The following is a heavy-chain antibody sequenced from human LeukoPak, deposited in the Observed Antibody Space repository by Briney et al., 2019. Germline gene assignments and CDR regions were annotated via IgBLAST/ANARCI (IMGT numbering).Heavy chain of an antibody. CDR2: IYHSGST. J-gene: IGHJ4*02. D-gene: IGHD6-19*01. Sequence: PSQTLSLTCAVSGGSISSGGYSWSWIRQPPGKGLEWIGYIYHSGSTYYNPSLKSRVTISVDRSKNQFSLKLSPVTAADTAVYYCARGRIAVAGARGFDYWGQGTLVTVSS. V-gene: IGHV4-30-2*01. CDR3: ARGRIAVAGARGFDY. CDR1: GGSISSGGYS.